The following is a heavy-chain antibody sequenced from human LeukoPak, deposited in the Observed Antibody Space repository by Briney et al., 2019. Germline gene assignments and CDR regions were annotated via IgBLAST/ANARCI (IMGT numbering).Heavy chain of an antibody. CDR3: ARDTSSSWYPGWFDP. D-gene: IGHD6-13*01. J-gene: IGHJ5*02. Sequence: GGCLRLSCAASGFTFSDYYMSWIRQAPGKGLEWVSYISSSGSTIYYADSVKGRFTISRDNAKNSLYLQMNSLRAEDTAVYYCARDTSSSWYPGWFDPWGQGTLVTVSS. CDR2: ISSSGSTI. V-gene: IGHV3-11*01. CDR1: GFTFSDYY.